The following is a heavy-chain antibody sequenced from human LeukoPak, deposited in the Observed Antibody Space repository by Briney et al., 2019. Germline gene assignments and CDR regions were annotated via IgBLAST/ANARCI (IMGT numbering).Heavy chain of an antibody. CDR2: ISAYNGNT. V-gene: IGHV1-18*04. CDR3: ARVGDVLRYFDWFRVPYNWFDP. J-gene: IGHJ5*02. CDR1: GYTFTSYG. D-gene: IGHD3-9*01. Sequence: ASVKVSCKASGYTFTSYGIRWVRQAPGQGLEWMGWISAYNGNTNYAQKLQGRVTMTTDTSTSTAYMELRSLRSDDTAVYYCARVGDVLRYFDWFRVPYNWFDPWGQGTLVTVSS.